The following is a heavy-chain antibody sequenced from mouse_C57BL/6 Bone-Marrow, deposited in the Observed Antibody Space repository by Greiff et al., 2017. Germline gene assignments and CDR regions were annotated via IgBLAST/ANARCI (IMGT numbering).Heavy chain of an antibody. CDR2: IYPGDGDT. D-gene: IGHD2-12*01. CDR3: AKGSNDARFDD. J-gene: IGHJ3*01. CDR1: GYAFSSSW. Sequence: QVQLQQSGPELVKPGASVKISCKASGYAFSSSWMNWVKQRPGKGLEWIGRIYPGDGDTNYTGKFKGKATLTANKSSSTAFMQLSSVASDDSAVYCCAKGSNDARFDDWGTGTMVTVSA. V-gene: IGHV1-82*01.